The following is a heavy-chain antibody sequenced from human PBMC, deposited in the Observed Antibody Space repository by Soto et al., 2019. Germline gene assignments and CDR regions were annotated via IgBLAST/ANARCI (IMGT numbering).Heavy chain of an antibody. J-gene: IGHJ4*02. D-gene: IGHD6-6*01. Sequence: EVQLVESGGDLVQPGGSLRLSCAASGFTFTRYWMSWVRQAPGKGLEWVANIKQDGSEKYYVESVKGRFTISRDNAKNSLYLQMNSLRAEDTAVYYCARESSADSPGSPYGYWGQGTLVTVSS. CDR3: ARESSADSPGSPYGY. V-gene: IGHV3-7*04. CDR2: IKQDGSEK. CDR1: GFTFTRYW.